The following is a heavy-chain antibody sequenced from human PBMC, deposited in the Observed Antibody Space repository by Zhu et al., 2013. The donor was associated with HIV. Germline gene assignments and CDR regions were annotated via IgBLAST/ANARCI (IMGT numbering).Heavy chain of an antibody. J-gene: IGHJ4*02. Sequence: QVQLQESGPGLVEPSETLSLTCTVSASSISSTYYWGWIRQPQGRGWSGLGVSILVGTTYYKPSLKSRVTISVDTSKNQFSLRLSSVTAADTALYYCATIHTTIFGVLEYYIDSWGQGTLVTVSS. CDR3: ATIHTTIFGVLEYYIDS. D-gene: IGHD3-3*01. CDR2: SILVGTT. CDR1: ASSISSTYY. V-gene: IGHV4-38-2*02.